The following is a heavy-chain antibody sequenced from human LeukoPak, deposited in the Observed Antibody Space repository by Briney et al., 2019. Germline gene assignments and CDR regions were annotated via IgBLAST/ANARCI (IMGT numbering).Heavy chain of an antibody. J-gene: IGHJ4*02. CDR2: ISTYNGNT. D-gene: IGHD3-22*01. Sequence: ASVKVSCKASGYTFTSYAISWVRQAPGQGLEWMGWISTYNGNTNYAQKLQGRVSMTTDTSTRTAYMELRSLRSDDTAVYYCARAGNYFDGTGYFRHWGQGTPVTVSS. CDR3: ARAGNYFDGTGYFRH. V-gene: IGHV1-18*01. CDR1: GYTFTSYA.